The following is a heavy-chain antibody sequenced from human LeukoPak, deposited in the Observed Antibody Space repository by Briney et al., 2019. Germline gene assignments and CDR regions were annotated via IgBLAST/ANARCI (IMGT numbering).Heavy chain of an antibody. CDR3: ARDGSGTPPAY. Sequence: GSLILSCAASGFTFDDYGISWARQAPGKGLDGVANIKQDGSEKYYVDSVKGRFTISRDNAKNSLYLNLNKLRAEDTAVYYCARDGSGTPPAYSGQGTLVTVSS. D-gene: IGHD1-26*01. V-gene: IGHV3-7*01. CDR2: IKQDGSEK. J-gene: IGHJ4*02. CDR1: GFTFDDYG.